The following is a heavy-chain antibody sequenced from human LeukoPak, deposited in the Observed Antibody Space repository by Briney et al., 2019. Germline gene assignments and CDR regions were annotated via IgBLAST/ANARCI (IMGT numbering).Heavy chain of an antibody. CDR3: ARGGIQLWLRFFGWFDP. D-gene: IGHD5-18*01. V-gene: IGHV4-34*01. Sequence: SETLSLTCAVYGGSFSGYYWSWIRQPPGKGLEWIGEINHSGSTNYNPSLKSRVTISVDTSKNQFSLKVSSVTAADTAVYYCARGGIQLWLRFFGWFDPWGQGTLVTVSS. CDR2: INHSGST. J-gene: IGHJ5*02. CDR1: GGSFSGYY.